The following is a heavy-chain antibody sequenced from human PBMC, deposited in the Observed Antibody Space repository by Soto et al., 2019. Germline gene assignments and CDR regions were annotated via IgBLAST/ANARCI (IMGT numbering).Heavy chain of an antibody. V-gene: IGHV3-48*02. Sequence: AHLVESGGGLVLPGGSLRLSCEASGFTFSVYTMTWVRQAPGKGLEWISYINDSGRTLRYADSVKGRFTISRDNAKNSLYLEMTSLRDEDTAVYYCARDGYSNSSDWTWLDPWGQGTQVTVSS. CDR2: INDSGRTL. J-gene: IGHJ5*02. CDR1: GFTFSVYT. CDR3: ARDGYSNSSDWTWLDP. D-gene: IGHD6-6*01.